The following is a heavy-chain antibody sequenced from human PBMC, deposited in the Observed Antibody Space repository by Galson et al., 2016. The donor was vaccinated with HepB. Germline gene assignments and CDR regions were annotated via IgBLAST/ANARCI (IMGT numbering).Heavy chain of an antibody. V-gene: IGHV3-48*03. Sequence: SLRLSCAASGFTLSSYEMNWVRQAPGKGLEWVSYISSSGNIIYYADSVEGRFTISRDNAKNSLYLQMNSLRAEDTAVYYCAREPPYTGAYNWFGTWGQGTLVTVSS. CDR1: GFTLSSYE. CDR2: ISSSGNII. J-gene: IGHJ5*02. CDR3: AREPPYTGAYNWFGT. D-gene: IGHD7-27*01.